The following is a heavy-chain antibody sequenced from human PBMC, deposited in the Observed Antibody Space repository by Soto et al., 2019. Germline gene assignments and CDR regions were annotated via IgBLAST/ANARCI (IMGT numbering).Heavy chain of an antibody. V-gene: IGHV4-39*01. CDR3: ERHRTMATTFDY. D-gene: IGHD5-18*01. CDR1: GGSISSSSYY. Sequence: QLQLQESGPGLVKPSETLSLTCTVSGGSISSSSYYWGWIRQPPGKGLEWIGSIYYSGSTYYNPSLKSRVTISVDTSKNQFSLKLSSVTAADTAVYYCERHRTMATTFDYWGQGTLVTVSS. J-gene: IGHJ4*02. CDR2: IYYSGST.